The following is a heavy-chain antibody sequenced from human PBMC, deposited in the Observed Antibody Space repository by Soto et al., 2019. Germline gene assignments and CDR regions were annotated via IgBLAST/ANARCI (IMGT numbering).Heavy chain of an antibody. J-gene: IGHJ4*02. CDR1: GGSSSSSSDY. D-gene: IGHD3-22*01. Sequence: SETLSLTCTVSGGSSSSSSDYWGWIRQPPGKRLEWIGSIYYSGSTYYNPSLKSRVTISVDTSKNQFSLKLSSVTAADTAVYYCARHLAPYYYDSSGNDYLGQGTLVTVSS. V-gene: IGHV4-39*01. CDR2: IYYSGST. CDR3: ARHLAPYYYDSSGNDY.